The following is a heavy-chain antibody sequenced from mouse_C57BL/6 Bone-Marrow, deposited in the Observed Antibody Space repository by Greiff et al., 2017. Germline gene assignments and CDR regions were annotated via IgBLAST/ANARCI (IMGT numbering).Heavy chain of an antibody. CDR3: ARPLAYYGSSYGAMDY. CDR2: IYPGSGST. CDR1: GYTFTSYW. J-gene: IGHJ4*01. V-gene: IGHV1-55*01. D-gene: IGHD1-1*01. Sequence: QVQLQQPGAELVKPGASVKMSCKASGYTFTSYWITWVKQRPGQGLEWIGDIYPGSGSTNYNEQFKSKATLTVDTSSSTAYMQLSSLTSEDSAVYYCARPLAYYGSSYGAMDYWGQGTSVTVSS.